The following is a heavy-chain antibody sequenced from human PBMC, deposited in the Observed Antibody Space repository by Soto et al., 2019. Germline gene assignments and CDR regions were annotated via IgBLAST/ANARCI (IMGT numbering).Heavy chain of an antibody. CDR3: VRESRFLEWLSLSWLDS. Sequence: PSESLSLTCTVSGGSISSYYWSWIRQPPGKGLEWIGYIYYSGSTNYNPSLKSRVNISVDTSKNQFSLKLSTVTAADTAVYYCVRESRFLEWLSLSWLDSWGKGTLVTVSS. CDR2: IYYSGST. V-gene: IGHV4-59*12. J-gene: IGHJ5*01. D-gene: IGHD3-3*01. CDR1: GGSISSYY.